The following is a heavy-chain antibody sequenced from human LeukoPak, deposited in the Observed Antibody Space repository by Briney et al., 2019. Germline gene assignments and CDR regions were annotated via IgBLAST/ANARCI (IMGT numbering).Heavy chain of an antibody. CDR1: GFTFSSYA. CDR2: ISYDGSNK. J-gene: IGHJ5*02. D-gene: IGHD4-23*01. CDR3: ARDQTVVTEFNWFDP. Sequence: GGSLRLSCAASGFTFSSYAMHWVRQAPGKGLEWVAVISYDGSNKYYTDSVKGRFTISRDNSKNTLYLQMNSLRAEDTAVYYCARDQTVVTEFNWFDPWGQGTLVTVSS. V-gene: IGHV3-30*04.